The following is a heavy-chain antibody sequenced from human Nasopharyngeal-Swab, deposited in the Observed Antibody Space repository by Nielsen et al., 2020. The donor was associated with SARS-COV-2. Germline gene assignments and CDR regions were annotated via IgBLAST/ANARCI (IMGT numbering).Heavy chain of an antibody. CDR2: ISYDGSNK. J-gene: IGHJ4*02. Sequence: GESLKISCAASGFTFSSYWMSWVRQAPGKGLEWVAVISYDGSNKYYADSVKGRFTISRDNSKNTLYLQMNSLRAEDTAVYYCARDHYDFWSGYNTRYYFDYWGQGTLVTVSS. V-gene: IGHV3-30-3*01. CDR3: ARDHYDFWSGYNTRYYFDY. D-gene: IGHD3-3*01. CDR1: GFTFSSYW.